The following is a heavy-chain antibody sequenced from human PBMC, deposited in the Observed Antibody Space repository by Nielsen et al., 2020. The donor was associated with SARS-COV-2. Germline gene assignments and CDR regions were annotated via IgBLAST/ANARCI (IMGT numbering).Heavy chain of an antibody. D-gene: IGHD6-13*01. J-gene: IGHJ6*02. Sequence: GGSLKISCQGSGYNFATYWIAWVRQMPGKGLEWMGVVYPGDSDTRYSPSFQGQVIISFDKSITTAYLQWNSLQASDSAMYYCARLQSSTGGGMDVWGQGTAVTVSS. CDR2: VYPGDSDT. CDR1: GYNFATYW. CDR3: ARLQSSTGGGMDV. V-gene: IGHV5-51*01.